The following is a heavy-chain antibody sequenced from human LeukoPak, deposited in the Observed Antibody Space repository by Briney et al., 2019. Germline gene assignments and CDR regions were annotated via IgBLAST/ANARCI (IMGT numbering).Heavy chain of an antibody. CDR1: GGTFSSYA. J-gene: IGHJ4*02. Sequence: SVKVSCKASGGTFSSYAISWVRQAPGQGLEWMGRIIPILGIANYAQKLQGRVTITADKSTSTAYMELSSLRSEDTAVYYCAREEYSSSSFDYWGQGTLVTVSS. CDR3: AREEYSSSSFDY. V-gene: IGHV1-69*04. D-gene: IGHD6-6*01. CDR2: IIPILGIA.